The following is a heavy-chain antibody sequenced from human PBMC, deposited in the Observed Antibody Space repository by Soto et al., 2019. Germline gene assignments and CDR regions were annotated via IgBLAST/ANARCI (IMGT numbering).Heavy chain of an antibody. D-gene: IGHD3-16*01. CDR3: ARGDKNNDYYFDH. CDR1: GASIISGDYA. J-gene: IGHJ4*02. V-gene: IGHV4-30-2*01. CDR2: IYNSGGS. Sequence: QLQLQESGSGLVKPSQTLSLTCVVSGASIISGDYAWNWVRQPPGKGLEWLGYIYNSGGSYYNPSLKSRVTISLDRSKNRFSLRLDSVTAADTALYFCARGDKNNDYYFDHWGQGTLVTVTS.